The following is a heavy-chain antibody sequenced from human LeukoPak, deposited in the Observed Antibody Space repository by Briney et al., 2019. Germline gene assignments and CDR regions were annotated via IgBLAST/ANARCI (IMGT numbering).Heavy chain of an antibody. J-gene: IGHJ3*01. D-gene: IGHD3-9*01. CDR1: GFTFSSYS. CDR2: INWNGGST. CDR3: AIEELRYFDWLSDQVFGFDL. V-gene: IGHV3-20*04. Sequence: LTGGSLRLSCAASGFTFSSYSMNWVRQAPGKGLEWVSGINWNGGSTGYADSVKGRFTISRDNAKNSLYLQMNSLRAEDTALYYCAIEELRYFDWLSDQVFGFDLWGQGTMVTVSS.